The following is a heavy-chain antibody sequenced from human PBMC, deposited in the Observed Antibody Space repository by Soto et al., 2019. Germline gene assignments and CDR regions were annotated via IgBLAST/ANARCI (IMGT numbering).Heavy chain of an antibody. CDR3: ASPGGITIFGVVETAAFDI. J-gene: IGHJ3*02. V-gene: IGHV1-69*01. Sequence: QVQLVQSGAEVKKPGSSVKVSCKASGGTFSSYAISWVRQAPGQGLEWMGGIIPSFGSANYAQKFQGRVTITADDSTSPAYMELSSLRSEDTAVYYCASPGGITIFGVVETAAFDIWGQGTMVTVSS. CDR2: IIPSFGSA. CDR1: GGTFSSYA. D-gene: IGHD3-3*01.